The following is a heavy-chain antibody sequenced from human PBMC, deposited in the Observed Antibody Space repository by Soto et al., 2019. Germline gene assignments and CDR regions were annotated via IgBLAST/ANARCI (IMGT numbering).Heavy chain of an antibody. CDR1: GFTFGDYA. CDR2: IRSKADGGTT. CDR3: TMSLSGTYNWFDP. D-gene: IGHD3-9*01. V-gene: IGHV3-49*03. J-gene: IGHJ5*02. Sequence: GGSLRLSCTASGFTFGDYAMSWFRQAPGKGLEWVGFIRSKADGGTTAYAASVKGRFTISRDDSNSIAYLQMNSLKTEDTAVYYCTMSLSGTYNWFDPWGQGTLVTVSS.